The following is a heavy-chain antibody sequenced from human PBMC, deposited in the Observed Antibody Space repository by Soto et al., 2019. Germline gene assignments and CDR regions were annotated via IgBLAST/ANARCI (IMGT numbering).Heavy chain of an antibody. Sequence: ASVKVSCKASGGTFSSYAISWVRQAPGQGLEWMGGIIPIFGTANYAQKFQGRVTITADESTSTAYTELSSLRSEDTAVYYCARTSAVVVDATPYYGMDVWGQGTTVTVSS. CDR1: GGTFSSYA. CDR2: IIPIFGTA. D-gene: IGHD2-15*01. J-gene: IGHJ6*02. CDR3: ARTSAVVVDATPYYGMDV. V-gene: IGHV1-69*13.